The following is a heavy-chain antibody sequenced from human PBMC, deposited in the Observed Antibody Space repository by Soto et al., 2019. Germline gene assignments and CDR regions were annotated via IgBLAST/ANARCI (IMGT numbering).Heavy chain of an antibody. CDR2: IYYSGST. J-gene: IGHJ4*02. D-gene: IGHD3-10*01. Sequence: SETLSLTCTVSGGSVSSTSYYWGWIRQPPGKGLEWIGYIYYSGSTYYNPSLKSRVTISVDTSKNQFSLKLSSVTAADTAVYYCARESDGSGSYLAYWGQGTLVTVSS. CDR1: GGSVSSTSYY. V-gene: IGHV4-30-4*08. CDR3: ARESDGSGSYLAY.